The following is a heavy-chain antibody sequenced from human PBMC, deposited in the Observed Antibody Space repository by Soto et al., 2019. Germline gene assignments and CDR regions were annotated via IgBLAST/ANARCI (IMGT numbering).Heavy chain of an antibody. CDR2: INHSGST. J-gene: IGHJ4*02. Sequence: SETLSLTCAVYGGSFRGYYWSWIRQPPGKGLEWIGEINHSGSTNYNPSLKRRVTISVDTSKNQFSLKLSSVTAADTAVYYCARGYYDFWSGYDYWGQGTLVTVSS. CDR3: ARGYYDFWSGYDY. V-gene: IGHV4-34*01. CDR1: GGSFRGYY. D-gene: IGHD3-3*01.